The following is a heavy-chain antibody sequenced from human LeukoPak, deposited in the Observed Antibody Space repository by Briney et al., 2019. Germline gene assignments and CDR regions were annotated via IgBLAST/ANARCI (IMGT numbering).Heavy chain of an antibody. V-gene: IGHV4-34*01. Sequence: AETLSLTCAVFNGSFSNYYWSWIRQSPGKRLEWIGEINRGSTNYNPSLKTRGTISVDTSENQFSLTLNSVTAADTAVYYCARGMGQFDSWGQGTLVTVSS. D-gene: IGHD5-24*01. CDR2: INRGST. CDR3: ARGMGQFDS. CDR1: NGSFSNYY. J-gene: IGHJ4*02.